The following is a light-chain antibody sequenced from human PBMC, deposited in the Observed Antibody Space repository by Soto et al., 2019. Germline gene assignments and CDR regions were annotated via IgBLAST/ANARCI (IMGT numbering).Light chain of an antibody. CDR1: SSNIGAGYD. CDR3: QSYDSSLSGYV. Sequence: QSVLTQPPSVSGAPGQRVTISCTGSSSNIGAGYDVHWYQQLPGTAPKLLIYASYNRPSGVPDRFSGSKSGTSASLAITGLQAEDEADHYCQSYDSSLSGYVFGTGTKVTVL. V-gene: IGLV1-40*01. J-gene: IGLJ1*01. CDR2: ASY.